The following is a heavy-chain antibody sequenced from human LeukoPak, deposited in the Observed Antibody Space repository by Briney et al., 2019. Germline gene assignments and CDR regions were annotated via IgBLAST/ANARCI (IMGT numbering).Heavy chain of an antibody. D-gene: IGHD5-24*01. CDR2: ISSDGSDT. CDR3: ATRRDTNNRDY. V-gene: IGHV3-74*01. Sequence: GRSLTLACAASGFTFSSYAMHWVRQAPGKGLVWVSRISSDGSDTTYADSVKGRFTISRDNAKNTLYLQMSSLRADDTAVYYCATRRDTNNRDYWGQGTLVTVSS. J-gene: IGHJ4*02. CDR1: GFTFSSYA.